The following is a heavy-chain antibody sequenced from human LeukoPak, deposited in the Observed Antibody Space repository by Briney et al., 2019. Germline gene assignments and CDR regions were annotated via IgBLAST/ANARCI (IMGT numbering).Heavy chain of an antibody. D-gene: IGHD3-10*01. J-gene: IGHJ4*02. CDR1: GGSISNYY. CDR3: ARAAYYYGSGSYYNPFYYFDY. V-gene: IGHV4-59*01. Sequence: SETLSLTCTVSGGSISNYYWSWIRQPPGKGLEWIGYIYYSGSTNYNPSLKSRVTISVDTSKNQFSLKLSSVTAADTAVYYCARAAYYYGSGSYYNPFYYFDYWGQGTLATVSS. CDR2: IYYSGST.